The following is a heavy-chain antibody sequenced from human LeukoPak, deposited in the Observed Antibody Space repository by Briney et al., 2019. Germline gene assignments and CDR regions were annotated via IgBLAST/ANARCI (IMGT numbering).Heavy chain of an antibody. D-gene: IGHD4-17*01. V-gene: IGHV3-48*03. J-gene: IGHJ4*02. CDR1: GFTFSSYE. Sequence: GGSLRLSCAASGFTFSSYEMNWVRQAPGKGLEWVSYISSSGNTIYYADSVKGRFTVSRDNAKNSLFLQMNGLRAEDTAIYYCARERIYGDYFDYWGQGALVTVSS. CDR3: ARERIYGDYFDY. CDR2: ISSSGNTI.